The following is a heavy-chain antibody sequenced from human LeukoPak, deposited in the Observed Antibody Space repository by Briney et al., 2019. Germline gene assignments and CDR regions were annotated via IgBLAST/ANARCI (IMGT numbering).Heavy chain of an antibody. D-gene: IGHD1-26*01. J-gene: IGHJ4*02. V-gene: IGHV4-61*02. CDR3: ARDREVGATGYYFDY. Sequence: SETLSLTCTVPLGSICNGSDSRSWIRQPAGKGLEWLGRFYTSGCTTYNSSRKSRVTISLHTSKNHFPLRLSSVTAADTAVYYCARDREVGATGYYFDYWGQGTLVTVSS. CDR1: LGSICNGSDS. CDR2: FYTSGCT.